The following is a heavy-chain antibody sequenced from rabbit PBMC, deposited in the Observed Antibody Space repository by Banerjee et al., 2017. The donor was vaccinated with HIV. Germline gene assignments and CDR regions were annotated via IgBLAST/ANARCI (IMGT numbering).Heavy chain of an antibody. CDR1: GFTISSSYY. CDR2: IYVGNSDT. D-gene: IGHD1-1*01. Sequence: QSLEESGGGLVQPEGSLTLTCTASGFTISSSYYMSWVRQAPGKGLEWIGCIYVGNSDTYYASWAKGRFTISKTSSTTVTLQMTSLTAADTATYFCARDLNSDINLWGQGTLVTVS. J-gene: IGHJ3*01. CDR3: ARDLNSDINL. V-gene: IGHV1S40*01.